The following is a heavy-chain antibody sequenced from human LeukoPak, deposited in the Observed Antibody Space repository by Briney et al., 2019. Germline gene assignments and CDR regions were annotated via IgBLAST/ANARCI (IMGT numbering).Heavy chain of an antibody. CDR1: GFTFSSYE. J-gene: IGHJ6*03. CDR3: ARVSGYWVYYYYYMDV. CDR2: IFHSGST. V-gene: IGHV4-38-2*01. Sequence: PGGSLRLSCAASGFTFSSYEMNWVRQAPGKGPEWIGSIFHSGSTYYNPSLKSRVTISVDTSKNQFSLKLSSVTAADTAVYYCARVSGYWVYYYYYMDVWGKGTTVTVSS. D-gene: IGHD3-22*01.